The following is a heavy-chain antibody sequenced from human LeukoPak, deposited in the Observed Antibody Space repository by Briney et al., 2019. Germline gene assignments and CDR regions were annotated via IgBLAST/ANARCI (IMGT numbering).Heavy chain of an antibody. CDR3: ARDLADYGSGSYYNPNYNWFDP. CDR1: GFTFSSYS. Sequence: PGGSLRLSCAASGFTFSSYSMNWVRQAPGKGLEWGSSISSSSSYIYYADSVKGRVTISRDHAKNSLYLQMNSMRAEDTAVYYCARDLADYGSGSYYNPNYNWFDPWGQGTLVTVSS. CDR2: ISSSSSYI. D-gene: IGHD3-10*01. V-gene: IGHV3-21*01. J-gene: IGHJ5*02.